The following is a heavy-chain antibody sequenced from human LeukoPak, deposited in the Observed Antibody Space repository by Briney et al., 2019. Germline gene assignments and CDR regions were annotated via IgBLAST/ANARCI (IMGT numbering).Heavy chain of an antibody. J-gene: IGHJ1*01. CDR2: INPNSGGT. Sequence: ASVKVSCKASGYTFTGYYMHWVRQAPGQGLEWMGWINPNSGGTNYARKFQGRVTMTRDTSVSTAYMELSRLRSDDTAVYYCARGIVGATYGISAEYFQHWGQGTLVTVSS. D-gene: IGHD1-26*01. V-gene: IGHV1-2*02. CDR1: GYTFTGYY. CDR3: ARGIVGATYGISAEYFQH.